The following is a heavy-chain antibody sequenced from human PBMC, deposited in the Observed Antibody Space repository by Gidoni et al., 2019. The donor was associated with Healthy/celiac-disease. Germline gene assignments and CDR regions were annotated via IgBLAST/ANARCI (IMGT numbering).Heavy chain of an antibody. CDR1: GFTFSSYA. J-gene: IGHJ6*02. D-gene: IGHD5-12*01. CDR2: ISGSGGST. CDR3: AKDRRVATFPIFADV. Sequence: SSAASGFTFSSYAMSWVRQAPGKGLEWVSAISGSGGSTYYADSVKGRFTISRDNSKNTLYLQMNSLRAEDTAVYYCAKDRRVATFPIFADVWGQGTTVTVSS. V-gene: IGHV3-23*01.